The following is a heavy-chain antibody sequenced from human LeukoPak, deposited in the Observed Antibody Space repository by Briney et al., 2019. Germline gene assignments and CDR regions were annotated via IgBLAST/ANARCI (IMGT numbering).Heavy chain of an antibody. CDR1: GYSFTDYW. J-gene: IGHJ4*02. CDR3: ARRGFNHQGEFDY. Sequence: GASLKISCQGFGYSFTDYWIGWVRQLPGKGLEWMGIIQPSDSDTRYSPSFQGQVTISADKSISTAYLQWSSLKASDTAMYYCARRGFNHQGEFDYWGQGTLVTVSS. CDR2: IQPSDSDT. V-gene: IGHV5-51*01. D-gene: IGHD1-14*01.